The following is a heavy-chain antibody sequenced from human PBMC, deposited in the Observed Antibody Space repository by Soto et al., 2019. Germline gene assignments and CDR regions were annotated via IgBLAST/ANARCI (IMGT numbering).Heavy chain of an antibody. Sequence: QLQLQESGPGLVKPSETLSLTYTVSGGSISSNPYYWGWIRQPPGKGLEWIGSIYYSGTTYYNPSLKSRVTISVETSKNQISLKLSSVTAADPAVYSWAPHRGLAEKFDYWDQGPLVTVSS. J-gene: IGHJ4*02. CDR2: IYYSGTT. V-gene: IGHV4-39*01. D-gene: IGHD6-6*01. CDR3: APHRGLAEKFDY. CDR1: GGSISSNPYY.